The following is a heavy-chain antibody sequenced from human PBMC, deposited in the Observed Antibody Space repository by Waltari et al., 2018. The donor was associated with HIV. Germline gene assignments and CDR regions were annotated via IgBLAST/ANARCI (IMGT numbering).Heavy chain of an antibody. J-gene: IGHJ4*02. CDR3: TSTGGGITDY. V-gene: IGHV3-15*01. CDR2: IKSEDDGGTT. CDR1: AFTTTTAW. D-gene: IGHD2-15*01. Sequence: EVQLVESGGGLVKPEESLRLSCAASAFTTTTAWMSWVRQAPGKGLEWVGRIKSEDDGGTTDYAAPVKGRFTISRDDSKSALYLQMNSLKTEDTALYYGTSTGGGITDYWGQGTLVTVSS.